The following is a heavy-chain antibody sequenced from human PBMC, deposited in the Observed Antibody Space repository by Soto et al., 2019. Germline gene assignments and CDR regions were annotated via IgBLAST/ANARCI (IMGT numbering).Heavy chain of an antibody. Sequence: SETLSLTCTVSGGSISSSSYYWGWIRQPPGKGLEWIGSIYYSGSTYYNPSLKSRVPISVDTSKNQFSLKLSSVTAADTAVYYCARHMSPRYIVVVPAAIRGGWFDPWGQGTLVTVSS. D-gene: IGHD2-2*02. CDR2: IYYSGST. CDR3: ARHMSPRYIVVVPAAIRGGWFDP. V-gene: IGHV4-39*01. CDR1: GGSISSSSYY. J-gene: IGHJ5*02.